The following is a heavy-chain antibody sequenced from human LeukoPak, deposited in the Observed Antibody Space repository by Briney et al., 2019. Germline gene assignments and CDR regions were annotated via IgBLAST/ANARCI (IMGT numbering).Heavy chain of an antibody. Sequence: PERSLRLSCAASGFTLSSYGMHWVRQDPGTGLEWVSVIWYDGSKKYYADSVKGRFTTSRDNSKNTVYLHMNSLRVEDTAVYYCARDPRGIAVAGTGDYWGQGTLVTVSS. CDR2: IWYDGSKK. V-gene: IGHV3-33*01. CDR1: GFTLSSYG. J-gene: IGHJ4*02. D-gene: IGHD6-19*01. CDR3: ARDPRGIAVAGTGDY.